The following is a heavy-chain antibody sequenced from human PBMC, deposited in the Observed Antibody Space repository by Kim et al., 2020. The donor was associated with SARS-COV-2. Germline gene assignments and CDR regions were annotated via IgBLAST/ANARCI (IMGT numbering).Heavy chain of an antibody. CDR1: GYTFTNYG. CDR3: ASGNSGNYYADY. D-gene: IGHD1-26*01. V-gene: IGHV1-18*04. Sequence: ASVKVSCKASGYTFTNYGFSWVRQAPGQGLEWMGWISVFNGNTNYAQKFQGRVTMTTDTSTSTPTTTAYMELRSLRYDDTAVYYCASGNSGNYYADYWGQGALVTVSS. J-gene: IGHJ4*02. CDR2: ISVFNGNT.